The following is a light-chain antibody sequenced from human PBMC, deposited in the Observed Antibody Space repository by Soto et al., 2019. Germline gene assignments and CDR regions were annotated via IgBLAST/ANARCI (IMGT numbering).Light chain of an antibody. CDR2: AAS. CDR3: QQLNSYPWK. Sequence: DIELTPSPHTLSPSIGERATIACGASQGISSYLAWYQQKPGKAPKLLIYAASTLQSGVPSRFSGSGSGTDFAFTMSSLQPEDFSTYYCQQLNSYPWKFGPGTKVDIK. CDR1: QGISSY. J-gene: IGKJ3*01. V-gene: IGKV1-9*01.